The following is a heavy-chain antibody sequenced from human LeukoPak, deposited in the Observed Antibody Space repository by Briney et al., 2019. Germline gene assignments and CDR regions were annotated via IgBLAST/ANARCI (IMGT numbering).Heavy chain of an antibody. Sequence: GASVKVSCKASGYTFTSYYMHWVRQAPGQGLEWMGIINPSGGSTSYAQKFQGRVTMTRDTSTSTVYMELSRLRSDDTAVYYCAREAVGATMGFDYWGQGTLVTVSS. J-gene: IGHJ4*02. V-gene: IGHV1-46*01. D-gene: IGHD1-26*01. CDR1: GYTFTSYY. CDR2: INPSGGST. CDR3: AREAVGATMGFDY.